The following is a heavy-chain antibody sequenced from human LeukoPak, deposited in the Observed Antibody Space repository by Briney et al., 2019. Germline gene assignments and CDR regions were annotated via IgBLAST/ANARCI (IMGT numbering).Heavy chain of an antibody. CDR1: GFTFSSYW. V-gene: IGHV3-7*01. J-gene: IGHJ4*02. Sequence: GGSLRLSCAASGFTFSSYWMSWVRQAPGKGLEWVANIKEDGSEKYYVDSVKGRFTISRDNAKNSLYLQMNSLRAEDTAVYYCARRGYGSVKKYFDYWGQGTLVTVSS. D-gene: IGHD3-10*01. CDR2: IKEDGSEK. CDR3: ARRGYGSVKKYFDY.